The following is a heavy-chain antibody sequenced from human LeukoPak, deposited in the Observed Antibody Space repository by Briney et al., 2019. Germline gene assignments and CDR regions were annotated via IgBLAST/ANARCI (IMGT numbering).Heavy chain of an antibody. CDR2: MNSDGSAT. J-gene: IGHJ4*02. CDR3: AKGPNYFDS. Sequence: GGSLRLSCAASGFSFSNYWMHWVRQAPGKGLVWVTRMNSDGSATYYADSVQGRFTISRDNAKNTLYLQMNSLRAEDTAMYFCAKGPNYFDSWGQGTLVTVPS. V-gene: IGHV3-74*01. CDR1: GFSFSNYW.